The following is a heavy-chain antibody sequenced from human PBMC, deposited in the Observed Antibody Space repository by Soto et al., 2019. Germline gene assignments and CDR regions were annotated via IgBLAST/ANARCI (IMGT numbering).Heavy chain of an antibody. V-gene: IGHV3-33*01. J-gene: IGHJ4*02. D-gene: IGHD4-17*01. Sequence: QVQLVESGGGVVQPGRSLRLSCAASGFTFNNYGMHWVRQAPGKGLEWVAVIWYDGSNKYYADSVKGRFTISRVNSKNTLYLQMNSLRAEDTAVYYCARGVTTVTTIDYWGQGTLVTVSS. CDR2: IWYDGSNK. CDR1: GFTFNNYG. CDR3: ARGVTTVTTIDY.